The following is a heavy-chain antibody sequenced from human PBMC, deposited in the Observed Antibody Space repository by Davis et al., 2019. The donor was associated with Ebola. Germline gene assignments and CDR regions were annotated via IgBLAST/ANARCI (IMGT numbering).Heavy chain of an antibody. V-gene: IGHV4-4*02. CDR3: AREVGTAMAELYYYYYDMDV. CDR1: RGSMSSSNW. J-gene: IGHJ6*02. Sequence: SQTLSPTFPLSRGSMSSSNWWSWVRQPPGKGLEWCAKIYHSGSTKYNPSLKSRVTISVDTSKNQFSLKLSSVTAADTAVYYCAREVGTAMAELYYYYYDMDVWGQGTTVTVSS. CDR2: IYHSGST. D-gene: IGHD5-18*01.